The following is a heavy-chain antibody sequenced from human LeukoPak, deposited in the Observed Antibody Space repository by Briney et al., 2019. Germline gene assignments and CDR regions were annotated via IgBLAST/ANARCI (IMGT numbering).Heavy chain of an antibody. J-gene: IGHJ4*02. V-gene: IGHV1-18*01. D-gene: IGHD3-3*01. CDR2: ISAYNGKT. Sequence: ASGKVSCKASGYTFASYGISWVRQAPGQGIEWMGWISAYNGKTNYAQKFQGRLTMTTDTSPSTAYMELKSLRSNDTAVYYCAKCGSAYWSENWGQGTLVTVS. CDR1: GYTFASYG. CDR3: AKCGSAYWSEN.